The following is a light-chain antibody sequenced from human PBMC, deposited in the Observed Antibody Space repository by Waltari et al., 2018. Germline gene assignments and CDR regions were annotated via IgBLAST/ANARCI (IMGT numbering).Light chain of an antibody. V-gene: IGKV3-11*01. CDR3: QQRSNWPRT. CDR2: DAS. CDR1: PSVSSS. J-gene: IGKJ1*01. Sequence: EIVLTQSPATLSLSPGERATLSCRASPSVSSSLAWYQQKPGQAPRHLIYDASNRATGIPARFMGSGSGTDFTLTISSLEPEDFAVYYCQQRSNWPRTFGQGTKVEIK.